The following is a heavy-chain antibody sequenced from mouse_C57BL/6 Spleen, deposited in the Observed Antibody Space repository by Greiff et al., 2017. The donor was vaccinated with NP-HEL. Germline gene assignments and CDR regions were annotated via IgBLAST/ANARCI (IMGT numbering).Heavy chain of an antibody. CDR1: GFSLTSYG. CDR3: AIITTLVATRAMDY. V-gene: IGHV2-3*01. Sequence: VKLVESGPGLVAPSQSLSITCTVSGFSLTSYGVSWVRQPPGKGLEWLGVIWGDGSTNYHSAPISSLSISKDNSKSQVFLKLNSLQTDDTATYDCAIITTLVATRAMDYWGQGTSVTVSS. J-gene: IGHJ4*01. CDR2: IWGDGST. D-gene: IGHD1-1*01.